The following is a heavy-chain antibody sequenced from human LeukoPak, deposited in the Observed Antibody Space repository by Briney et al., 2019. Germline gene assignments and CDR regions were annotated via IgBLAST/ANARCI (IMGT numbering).Heavy chain of an antibody. Sequence: GGSLRLSCAASGLTFSSYGMHWVRQVPGKGLEWVAFIRYDGSNKYYVDSVKGRFTISRDNSKNTLYLQMNSLRAEDTAVYYCARRAGAYSHPYDYWGQGTLVTVSS. D-gene: IGHD4/OR15-4a*01. CDR3: ARRAGAYSHPYDY. J-gene: IGHJ4*02. CDR2: IRYDGSNK. V-gene: IGHV3-30*02. CDR1: GLTFSSYG.